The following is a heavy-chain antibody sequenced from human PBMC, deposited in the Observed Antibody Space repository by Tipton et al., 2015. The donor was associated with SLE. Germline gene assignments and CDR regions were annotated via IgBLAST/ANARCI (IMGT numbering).Heavy chain of an antibody. J-gene: IGHJ5*02. CDR3: ARHYDSTGFGRDTWFDP. Sequence: TLSLTCTVSGGSLTGDYWSWIRQPPGKGLEWTGHIYTSGTTYNPSLKSRVTISVDTSKKQLSLKLRSVTAADTAVYYCARHYDSTGFGRDTWFDPWGQGTLATVSS. D-gene: IGHD3-22*01. CDR2: IYTSGTT. V-gene: IGHV4-4*09. CDR1: GGSLTGDY.